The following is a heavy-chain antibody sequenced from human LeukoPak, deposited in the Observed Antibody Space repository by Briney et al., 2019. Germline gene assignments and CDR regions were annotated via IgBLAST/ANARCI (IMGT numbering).Heavy chain of an antibody. CDR2: INPKSGGT. D-gene: IGHD3-9*01. Sequence: ASVKVSCKASGGTFSSYAISWVRQAPGQGLEWMGRINPKSGGTNYARRFQGRVTMTRDTAISTAHMELSSLRSDDTAVYYCARIWLRQDYYYMDVWGKGTTVTVSS. CDR1: GGTFSSYA. CDR3: ARIWLRQDYYYMDV. V-gene: IGHV1-2*06. J-gene: IGHJ6*03.